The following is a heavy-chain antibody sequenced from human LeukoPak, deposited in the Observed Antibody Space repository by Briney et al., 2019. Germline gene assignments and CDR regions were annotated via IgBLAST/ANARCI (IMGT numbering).Heavy chain of an antibody. J-gene: IGHJ5*02. CDR3: AKGAVAAPPPYNWFDP. CDR2: IKQDGSEK. V-gene: IGHV3-7*03. D-gene: IGHD6-19*01. CDR1: GFTFSSYW. Sequence: GGSLRLPCAASGFTFSSYWMSWVRQAPGKGLEWVANIKQDGSEKYYVDSVKGRFTISRDNSKNTLYLQMNSLRAEDTAVYYCAKGAVAAPPPYNWFDPWGQGTLVTVSS.